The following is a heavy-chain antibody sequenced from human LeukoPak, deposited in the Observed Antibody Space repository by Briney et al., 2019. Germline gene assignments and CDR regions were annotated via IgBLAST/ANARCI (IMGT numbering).Heavy chain of an antibody. CDR2: IYYSGST. J-gene: IGHJ4*02. V-gene: IGHV4-59*12. Sequence: PSETLSLTCTVSGGSISSYYWSWIRQPPGKGLEWIGYIYYSGSTNYNPSLKSRVTISVDTSKNQFSLKLSSVTAADTAVYYCARGVTMVRGATRFDYWGQGTLVTVSS. CDR1: GGSISSYY. D-gene: IGHD3-10*01. CDR3: ARGVTMVRGATRFDY.